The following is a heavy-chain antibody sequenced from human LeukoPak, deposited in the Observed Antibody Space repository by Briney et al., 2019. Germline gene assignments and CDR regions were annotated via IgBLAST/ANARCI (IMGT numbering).Heavy chain of an antibody. D-gene: IGHD3-22*01. Sequence: PGRSLRLSCAASGFTFSSYAMHWVRQAPGKGLEWVAVISYDRSDNYYADSVKGRFTISRDNSKNTLYLQMNSLRAEDTAVYYCAKELDSSGYFDYWGQGTLVTVSS. CDR2: ISYDRSDN. V-gene: IGHV3-30*18. CDR3: AKELDSSGYFDY. CDR1: GFTFSSYA. J-gene: IGHJ4*02.